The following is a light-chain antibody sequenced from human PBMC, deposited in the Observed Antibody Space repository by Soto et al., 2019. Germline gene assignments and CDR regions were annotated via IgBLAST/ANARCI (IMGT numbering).Light chain of an antibody. Sequence: QSALTQPASVSGSPGQSITISCTGTSSDVGNYDLVSWYQQLPGKAPRLMIYEDTKRPSGVSNRFSGSKSGNTASLTISGLQTEDEADYFCCSYAGSTTYVFGTGTKVTVL. V-gene: IGLV2-23*01. CDR3: CSYAGSTTYV. CDR1: SSDVGNYDL. CDR2: EDT. J-gene: IGLJ1*01.